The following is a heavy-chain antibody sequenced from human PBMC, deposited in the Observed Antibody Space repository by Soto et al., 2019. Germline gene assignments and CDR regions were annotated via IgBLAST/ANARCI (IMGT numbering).Heavy chain of an antibody. D-gene: IGHD3-22*01. Sequence: EASVKVSCKASVGTFSSYAISWVRQAPGQGLEWMGGIIPIFGTANYAQKFQGRVTITADKSTSTAYMEPSSLRSEDTAVYYCARRGMDYDSSGYYYFDYWGQGTLVTVSS. V-gene: IGHV1-69*06. CDR2: IIPIFGTA. CDR1: VGTFSSYA. CDR3: ARRGMDYDSSGYYYFDY. J-gene: IGHJ4*02.